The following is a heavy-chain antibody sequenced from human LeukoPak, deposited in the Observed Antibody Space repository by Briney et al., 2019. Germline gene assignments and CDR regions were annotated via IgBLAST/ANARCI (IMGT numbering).Heavy chain of an antibody. D-gene: IGHD4-17*01. V-gene: IGHV3-23*01. CDR3: AKDLSDYGDSIFDY. J-gene: IGHJ4*02. Sequence: GGSLRLSCAASGFTFSSYAMSWVRQTPGKGLEWVSAISGSGGSTYYADSVKGRFTISRDNSKTPLQLQMNSRRAEDAAVYYCAKDLSDYGDSIFDYWGQGTLVTVSS. CDR1: GFTFSSYA. CDR2: ISGSGGST.